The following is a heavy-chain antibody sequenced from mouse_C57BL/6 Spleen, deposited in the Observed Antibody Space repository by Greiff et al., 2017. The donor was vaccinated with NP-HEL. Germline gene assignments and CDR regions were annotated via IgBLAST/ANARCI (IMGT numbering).Heavy chain of an antibody. CDR3: ARSRGGYYVYWYFDV. J-gene: IGHJ1*03. D-gene: IGHD2-3*01. V-gene: IGHV1-85*01. CDR2: IYPRDGSP. Sequence: VQLQQSGPELVKPGASVKLSCKASGYTFTSYDINWVKQRPGQGLEWIGWIYPRDGSPKYNEKFKGKATLTVDTSSSTAYMELHSLTSEDSAVYFCARSRGGYYVYWYFDVWGTGTTVTVSS. CDR1: GYTFTSYD.